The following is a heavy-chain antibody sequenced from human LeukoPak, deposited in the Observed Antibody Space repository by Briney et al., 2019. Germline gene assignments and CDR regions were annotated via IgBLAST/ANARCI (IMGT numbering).Heavy chain of an antibody. CDR3: ARSYYYDSSGYYVPLAIDY. CDR2: ISAYNGNT. D-gene: IGHD3-22*01. CDR1: GYTFTSYG. J-gene: IGHJ4*02. Sequence: GASVKVSCKASGYTFTSYGISWVRQAPGQGLEWMGWISAYNGNTNYAQKLQGRVTMTTDTSTSTAYMELRSLRSDDTAVYYCARSYYYDSSGYYVPLAIDYWGQGTLVTVSS. V-gene: IGHV1-18*01.